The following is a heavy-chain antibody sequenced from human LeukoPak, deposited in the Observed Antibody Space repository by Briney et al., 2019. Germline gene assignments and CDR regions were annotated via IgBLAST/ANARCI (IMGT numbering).Heavy chain of an antibody. CDR3: ARSASGTFLAFDI. J-gene: IGHJ3*02. V-gene: IGHV3-23*01. CDR2: IPTSGAST. Sequence: GGSLRLSCVGSGCTFSDSHMSWVRPAPGKGPEWVSAIPTSGASTYYADSVKGRFTISRDNSKNTLYLRMTGLRVEDTALYYCARSASGTFLAFDIWGQGTVVTVSS. D-gene: IGHD1-26*01. CDR1: GCTFSDSH.